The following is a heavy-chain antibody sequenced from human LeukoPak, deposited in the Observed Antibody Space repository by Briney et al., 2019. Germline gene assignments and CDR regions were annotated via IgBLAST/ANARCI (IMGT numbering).Heavy chain of an antibody. CDR3: ANQRLERRNY. V-gene: IGHV3-23*01. CDR1: GFTFSSYA. Sequence: GGSLRLSCAASGFTFSSYAMGWVRQAPGKGLEWVSAISGSGGSTYYADSVKGRLTISRDNSKNTLYLQMNSLRAEDTAVYYCANQRLERRNYWGQGTLVTVSS. J-gene: IGHJ4*02. D-gene: IGHD1-1*01. CDR2: ISGSGGST.